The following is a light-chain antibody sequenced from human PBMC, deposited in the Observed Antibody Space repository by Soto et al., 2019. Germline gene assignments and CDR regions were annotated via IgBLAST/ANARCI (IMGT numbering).Light chain of an antibody. CDR3: QHRSSGPGT. CDR2: DAS. J-gene: IGKJ1*01. V-gene: IGKV3-11*01. CDR1: QSVSNY. Sequence: EIVLTQSPATLSLSPGERATLSCRASQSVSNYLAWYPHQPGQAPRLLIYDASNRATGIPARFSGSGSGTDCTLTISSLEREDVAGYYCQHRSSGPGTFGQGTKVELK.